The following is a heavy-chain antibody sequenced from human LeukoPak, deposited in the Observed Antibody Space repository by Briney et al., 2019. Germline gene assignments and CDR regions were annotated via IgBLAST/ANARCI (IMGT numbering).Heavy chain of an antibody. CDR1: GGSVTTSSYY. J-gene: IGHJ5*02. CDR3: ARRSLREAYNRFDP. V-gene: IGHV4-39*01. D-gene: IGHD3-10*01. CDR2: MSHSGSA. Sequence: SETLSLTCTVSGGSVTTSSYYWGWIRQPPGKGLEWIGSMSHSGSAFYNPSLKSRASISVDTSKNQFSLRVTSVTAADTALYYCARRSLREAYNRFDPWGQGTLVTVSS.